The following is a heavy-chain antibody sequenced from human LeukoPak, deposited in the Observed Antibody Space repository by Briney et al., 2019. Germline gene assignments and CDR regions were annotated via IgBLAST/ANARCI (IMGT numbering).Heavy chain of an antibody. D-gene: IGHD6-25*01. Sequence: GGSLRLSCAASGFTFSSFGMHWVRQAPGKGLEWVTVTSYDGNEKYYAGSVKGRFTISRDNSKNTVYLQMNSLRAEDTAVYYCATGGTRAATGRMGFWGQGTLVTVSS. CDR2: TSYDGNEK. CDR3: ATGGTRAATGRMGF. V-gene: IGHV3-30*03. J-gene: IGHJ4*02. CDR1: GFTFSSFG.